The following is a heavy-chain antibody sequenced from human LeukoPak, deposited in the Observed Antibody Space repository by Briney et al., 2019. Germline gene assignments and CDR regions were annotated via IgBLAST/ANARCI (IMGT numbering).Heavy chain of an antibody. Sequence: SETLSLTCSLSGGSISSGSYCWGWIRQPPGKGLDWIGTICYSGTAYYNPSLKSRVTISVDTSKNQFSLKLSSVTAADTAVYSCARQWGYTSGYTYYFYYMVVWGKGATVTASS. J-gene: IGHJ6*03. D-gene: IGHD5-18*01. CDR3: ARQWGYTSGYTYYFYYMVV. CDR2: ICYSGTA. CDR1: GGSISSGSYC. V-gene: IGHV4-39*01.